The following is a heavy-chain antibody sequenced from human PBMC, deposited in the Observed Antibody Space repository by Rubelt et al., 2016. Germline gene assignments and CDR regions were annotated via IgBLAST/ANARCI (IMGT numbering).Heavy chain of an antibody. CDR1: GYTFTGYY. J-gene: IGHJ6*02. CDR2: INPNSGGT. CDR3: AREVDGDYPYYYYYGMDV. Sequence: GYTFTGYYMHWVRQAPGQGLEWMGWINPNSGGTNYAQKFQGWVTMTRDTSISTAYMELSRLRSDDTAVYYCAREVDGDYPYYYYYGMDVWGQGTTVTVSS. D-gene: IGHD4-17*01. V-gene: IGHV1-2*04.